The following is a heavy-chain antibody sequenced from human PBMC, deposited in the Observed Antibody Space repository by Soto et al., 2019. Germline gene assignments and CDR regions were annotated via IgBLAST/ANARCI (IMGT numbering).Heavy chain of an antibody. D-gene: IGHD3-9*01. CDR1: GGSFSGFY. CDR3: ARESPDMLTGPPWVSEVEI. J-gene: IGHJ2*01. V-gene: IGHV4-34*01. Sequence: QVQLQQWGAGPLRPLETLSLTCGVSGGSFSGFYWARIRQSPGKGLEWIGEINDRGSRNYNPSLKSRASISAQTSKNHYALDLRSVTVADTAVYYCARESPDMLTGPPWVSEVEIWGRAPQVTVSS. CDR2: INDRGSR.